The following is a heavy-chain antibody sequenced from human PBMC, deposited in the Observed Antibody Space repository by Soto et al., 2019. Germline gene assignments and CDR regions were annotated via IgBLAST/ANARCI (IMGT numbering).Heavy chain of an antibody. CDR2: ISAYNGNT. Sequence: QVQLVQSGAEVKKPGASVKVSCKASGYTFASYAISWVPQAPGQGLEWMGWISAYNGNTNYAHKLQGRVTMTTATSTTTAYMELRSLRSADTAVYYCARDSPPPREWGQGTLVTVSS. V-gene: IGHV1-18*01. CDR1: GYTFASYA. CDR3: ARDSPPPRE. J-gene: IGHJ4*02.